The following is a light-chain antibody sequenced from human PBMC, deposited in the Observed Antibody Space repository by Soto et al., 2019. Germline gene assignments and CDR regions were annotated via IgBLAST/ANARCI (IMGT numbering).Light chain of an antibody. J-gene: IGKJ5*01. Sequence: EIVMTLSPGTLSLSPGEGATLSCRASQIVGNNYVAWFQQKPGQAPRVLIYGASKRATGIPDRFSGAGSGTDFTLTISRLEPDDFAVFYCQQYVSSPITFGQGTRLEIK. V-gene: IGKV3-20*01. CDR1: QIVGNNY. CDR2: GAS. CDR3: QQYVSSPIT.